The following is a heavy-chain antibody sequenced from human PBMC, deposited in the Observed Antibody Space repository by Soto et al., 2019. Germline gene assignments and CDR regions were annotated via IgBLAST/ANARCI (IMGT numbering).Heavy chain of an antibody. V-gene: IGHV3-7*01. D-gene: IGHD6-19*01. Sequence: EVQLVESGGGLVQPGGSLRLSCAASGFTFSRHWMSWVRQAPGKGLEWVANIKQDGSEIYYVDSVKGRFTISRDNAKSSLYLQMNSMRAEATAVYYCVKNTYSRGWFEFGDYWGQGTLVTVSS. CDR2: IKQDGSEI. CDR3: VKNTYSRGWFEFGDY. CDR1: GFTFSRHW. J-gene: IGHJ4*02.